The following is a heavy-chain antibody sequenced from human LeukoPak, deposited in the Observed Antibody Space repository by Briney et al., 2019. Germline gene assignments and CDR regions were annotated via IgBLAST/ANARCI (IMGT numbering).Heavy chain of an antibody. CDR2: INPNSGGT. V-gene: IGHV1-2*02. Sequence: ASVKVSCKASGYTFTGYYMHWVRQAPGQGLEWMGWINPNSGGTNYAQKFQGRVTMTRDTSISTAYMELSSLRSEDTAVYYCARGYSSSWYTLDYWGQGTLVTVSS. CDR1: GYTFTGYY. J-gene: IGHJ4*02. CDR3: ARGYSSSWYTLDY. D-gene: IGHD6-13*01.